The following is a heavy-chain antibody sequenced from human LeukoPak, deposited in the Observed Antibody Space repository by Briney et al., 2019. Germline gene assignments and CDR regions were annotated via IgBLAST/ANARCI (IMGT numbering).Heavy chain of an antibody. D-gene: IGHD4-17*01. J-gene: IGHJ6*02. CDR2: ISAYNGNT. CDR1: GYTFTSYG. CDR3: ARVSYGDYEGRLYYYGMDV. V-gene: IGHV1-18*01. Sequence: GASVKVSCKASGYTFTSYGISWVRQAPGQGLEWMGWISAYNGNTNYAQKLQGRVTMTTDTSTSTAYMELRSLRSDDTAVYYCARVSYGDYEGRLYYYGMDVWGQGTTVTVSS.